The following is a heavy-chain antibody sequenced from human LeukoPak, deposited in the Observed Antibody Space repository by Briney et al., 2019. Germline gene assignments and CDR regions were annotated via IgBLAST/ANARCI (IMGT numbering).Heavy chain of an antibody. V-gene: IGHV3-23*01. CDR1: GFTFSSYA. D-gene: IGHD3-16*01. CDR3: VRDLILVWTPGDDFDH. CDR2: ISGSGGST. Sequence: GGSLRLSCAASGFTFSSYAMSWVRQAPGKGLEWVSAISGSGGSTYYADSVKGRFTISRDNSKNTLYLQMNSLRAEDTAVYFCVRDLILVWTPGDDFDHWGQGTLVTVSS. J-gene: IGHJ4*02.